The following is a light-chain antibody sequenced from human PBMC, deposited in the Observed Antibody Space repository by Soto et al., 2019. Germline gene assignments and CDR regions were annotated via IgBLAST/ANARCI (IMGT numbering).Light chain of an antibody. Sequence: QSVLTQPPSLSGAPGQRVTISCTGSSSNIGAGYDVHWYQQLPGTAPKLLIYANTNRPSGVPDRFSGSKSGTSASLAITGLQADDEADYYCQSYDSSLSGYVFGTGTKLTVL. J-gene: IGLJ1*01. CDR3: QSYDSSLSGYV. CDR1: SSNIGAGYD. CDR2: ANT. V-gene: IGLV1-40*01.